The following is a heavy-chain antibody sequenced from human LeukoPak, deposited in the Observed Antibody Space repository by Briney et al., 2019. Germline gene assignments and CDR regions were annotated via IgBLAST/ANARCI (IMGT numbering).Heavy chain of an antibody. CDR1: PDSTTSNF. Sequence: PSETLSLTCTVSPDSTTSNFWSWVRQPPGKGLEWIGEIYHSGSTNYNPSLKSRVTMSVDKSKNQFSLNLNSVTAADTAVYFCARLKVASSWYPTDYWGQGTLVTVSS. D-gene: IGHD6-13*01. V-gene: IGHV4-4*02. CDR2: IYHSGST. J-gene: IGHJ4*02. CDR3: ARLKVASSWYPTDY.